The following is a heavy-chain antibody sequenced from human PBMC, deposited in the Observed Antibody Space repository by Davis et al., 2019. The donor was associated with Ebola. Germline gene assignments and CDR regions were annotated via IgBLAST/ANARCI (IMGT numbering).Heavy chain of an antibody. D-gene: IGHD5-24*01. J-gene: IGHJ4*02. CDR2: INHSGST. V-gene: IGHV4-34*01. CDR3: ARGLGIRDGYNVAY. Sequence: SETLSLTCAVYGGSFSAYYWCSIRQPPGKGLEWIGEINHSGSTNYNPSLKRRVTISVDTSKNQFSLKLSSVTAADTAVYYCARGLGIRDGYNVAYWGQGTLVTVSS. CDR1: GGSFSAYY.